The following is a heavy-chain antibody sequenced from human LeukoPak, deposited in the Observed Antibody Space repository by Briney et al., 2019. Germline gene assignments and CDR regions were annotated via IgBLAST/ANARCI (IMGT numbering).Heavy chain of an antibody. D-gene: IGHD3-22*01. CDR2: IYYSGSI. V-gene: IGHV4-59*01. CDR3: ARDYYAHDAFDI. CDR1: GGSISSYY. J-gene: IGHJ3*02. Sequence: SETLSLTCTVSGGSISSYYWSWIRQPPGKGLEWIGYIYYSGSINYNPSLKSRVTISVDTSKNQFSLKLSSVTAADTAVYYCARDYYAHDAFDIWGQGTMVTVSS.